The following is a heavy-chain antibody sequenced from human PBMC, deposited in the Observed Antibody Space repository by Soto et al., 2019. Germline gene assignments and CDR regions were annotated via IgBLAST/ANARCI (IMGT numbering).Heavy chain of an antibody. Sequence: ASVKVSCKASGYTFTSYAMHWVRQAPGQRLEWMGWINAGNGNTKYSQKFQGRVTITRDTSASTAYMELSSLRSEDTAVYYCARGPRGYCSGGSCYSTYYYYYYMDVWGKGTTVTVSS. CDR2: INAGNGNT. CDR3: ARGPRGYCSGGSCYSTYYYYYYMDV. J-gene: IGHJ6*03. CDR1: GYTFTSYA. D-gene: IGHD2-15*01. V-gene: IGHV1-3*01.